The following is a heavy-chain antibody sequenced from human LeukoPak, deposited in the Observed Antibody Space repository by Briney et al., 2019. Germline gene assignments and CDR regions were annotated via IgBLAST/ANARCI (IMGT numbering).Heavy chain of an antibody. Sequence: GGSLRLSCAASGFSFSTQRMHWVRQAPGKGLVWVSYINIDERITGYADSVKGRFSISRDNAKNTLYLQMNSLRVEDTAVYYCARGRPHGNDYWGQGTLVTVSS. J-gene: IGHJ4*02. V-gene: IGHV3-74*01. D-gene: IGHD4-23*01. CDR3: ARGRPHGNDY. CDR2: INIDERIT. CDR1: GFSFSTQR.